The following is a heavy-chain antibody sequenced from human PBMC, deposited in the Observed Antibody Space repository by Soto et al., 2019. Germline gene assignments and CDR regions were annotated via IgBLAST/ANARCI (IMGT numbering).Heavy chain of an antibody. CDR3: ARGRRGAYCGGDCYPLDY. J-gene: IGHJ4*02. Sequence: EVQLVESGGGLVQPGGSLRLSCAASGFTFSSYWMSRVRQAPGKGLEWVANIKQDGSEKYYVDSVKGRFTISRDNAKNSLYLQMNSLRAEDTAVYYCARGRRGAYCGGDCYPLDYWGQGTLVTVSS. CDR1: GFTFSSYW. D-gene: IGHD2-21*02. CDR2: IKQDGSEK. V-gene: IGHV3-7*01.